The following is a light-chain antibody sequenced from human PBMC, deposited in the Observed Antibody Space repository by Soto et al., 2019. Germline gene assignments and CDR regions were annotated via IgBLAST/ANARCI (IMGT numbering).Light chain of an antibody. V-gene: IGKV3-15*01. CDR2: GAS. Sequence: EIVMTQSPATLSVSPGERPTLSCRASQSVSSNLAWYQQKPGQPPRLLIYGASTRATGIPDRFSGSGSGTEFTLTISSLQSEDFAVYYCQQYNNWPLTFGEGPRWRSN. J-gene: IGKJ4*01. CDR3: QQYNNWPLT. CDR1: QSVSSN.